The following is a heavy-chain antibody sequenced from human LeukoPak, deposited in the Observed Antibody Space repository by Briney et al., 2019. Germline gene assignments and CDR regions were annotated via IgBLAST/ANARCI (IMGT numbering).Heavy chain of an antibody. J-gene: IGHJ4*02. CDR3: ARVVVVPAAYYFDY. V-gene: IGHV3-7*01. CDR2: IKQDGSEK. Sequence: GGSLRLSCAASGFTFSSYWMSWVRQAPGKGLEWVANIKQDGSEKYYVDSVKGRFTISRDNAKNSLYLQMNSLGAEDTAVCYCARVVVVPAAYYFDYWGQGTLVTVSS. CDR1: GFTFSSYW. D-gene: IGHD2-2*01.